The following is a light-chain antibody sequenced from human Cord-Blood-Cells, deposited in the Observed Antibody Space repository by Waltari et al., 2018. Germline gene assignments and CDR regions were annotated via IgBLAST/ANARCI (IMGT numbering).Light chain of an antibody. CDR1: QSVLYSSNNKNY. J-gene: IGKJ1*01. V-gene: IGKV4-1*01. CDR2: WAC. Sequence: DIVMTQSPDSLAVSLGERATINCKSSQSVLYSSNNKNYLAWYQQKPGQPPKLLIYWACTRASGVPDRFIGSGSVTDCTHTISSLQAEDVAVYYCQQYYSTPPSFGQGTKVEIK. CDR3: QQYYSTPPS.